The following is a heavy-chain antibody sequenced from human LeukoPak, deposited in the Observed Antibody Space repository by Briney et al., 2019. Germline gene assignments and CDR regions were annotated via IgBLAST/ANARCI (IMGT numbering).Heavy chain of an antibody. CDR3: TRVGERYSSGWYTY. J-gene: IGHJ4*02. D-gene: IGHD6-19*01. Sequence: ASVKVSCKASGYTFTGYNMHWVRQAPGHGLEWMGWINPNSGGTNYAQKFQGRVTMTRDTSISTAYMELSRLRSDDTAVYYCTRVGERYSSGWYTYWGQGTLVTVSS. CDR2: INPNSGGT. CDR1: GYTFTGYN. V-gene: IGHV1-2*02.